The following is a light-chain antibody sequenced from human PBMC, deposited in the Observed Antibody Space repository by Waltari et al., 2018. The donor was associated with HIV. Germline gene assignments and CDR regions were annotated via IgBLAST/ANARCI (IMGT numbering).Light chain of an antibody. V-gene: IGLV1-51*01. CDR2: DNN. Sequence: QSVLTPPPSVSAAPGQKVTISCSGSSSNIGNKYVFWYQQLPETDPKLLIYDNNKRPSGIPDRFSGSKSGTSATLGITGLQTGDEADYYCGTWDSSLSAMVFGGGTKLTVL. CDR3: GTWDSSLSAMV. CDR1: SSNIGNKY. J-gene: IGLJ2*01.